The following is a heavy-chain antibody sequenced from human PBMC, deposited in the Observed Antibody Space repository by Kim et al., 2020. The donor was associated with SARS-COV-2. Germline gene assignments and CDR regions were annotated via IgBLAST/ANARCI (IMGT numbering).Heavy chain of an antibody. D-gene: IGHD3-3*01. CDR3: ARDLGWILYDY. CDR1: GFTFSSYW. V-gene: IGHV3-74*01. J-gene: IGHJ4*02. Sequence: GGSLRLSCAASGFTFSSYWMHWVRQAPGKGLVWVSRIKTDGSTTIYADSVRGRFTISRDNAKNTLYLQMNSLRAEDTAVYYCARDLGWILYDYWGQGTLVTVFS. CDR2: IKTDGSTT.